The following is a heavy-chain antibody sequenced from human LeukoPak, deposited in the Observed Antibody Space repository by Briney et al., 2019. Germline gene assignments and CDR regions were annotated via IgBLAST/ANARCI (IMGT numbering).Heavy chain of an antibody. CDR3: ARDLIAAAGTDGDY. J-gene: IGHJ4*02. CDR1: GFTFSSYS. Sequence: GRSLRLSCAASGFTFSSYSMNWVRQAPGKGLEWVSSISSSSSYIYYADSVKGRFTISRDNAKNSLYLQMNSLRAEDTAVYYCARDLIAAAGTDGDYWGQGTLVTVSS. V-gene: IGHV3-21*01. D-gene: IGHD6-13*01. CDR2: ISSSSSYI.